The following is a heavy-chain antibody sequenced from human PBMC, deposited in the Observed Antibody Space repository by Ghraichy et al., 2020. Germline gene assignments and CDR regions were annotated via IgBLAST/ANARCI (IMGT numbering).Heavy chain of an antibody. D-gene: IGHD5-18*01. CDR2: ISFSGSPT. V-gene: IGHV3-11*06. J-gene: IGHJ4*02. CDR3: ARGYSYGAGRTFDI. CDR1: GFTFSDYF. Sequence: GGSLRLSCAASGFTFSDYFMTWIRQAPGKGLEWVSYISFSGSPTTYADAVRGRFTISRDNAKSTLYLQMNSLRAEDTAVYYCARGYSYGAGRTFDIWGQGTLVTVSS.